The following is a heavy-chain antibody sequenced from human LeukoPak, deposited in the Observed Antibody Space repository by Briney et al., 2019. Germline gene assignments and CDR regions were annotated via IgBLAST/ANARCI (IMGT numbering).Heavy chain of an antibody. V-gene: IGHV1-2*02. CDR2: INPNSGGT. CDR3: ARDGVGYYDSSGYYYFQH. D-gene: IGHD3-22*01. Sequence: GASVKVSCKASGYTFTGYYMHWVRQAPGQGLEWMGWINPNSGGTNYAQKFQGRVTMTRDTSISTAHMELSRLRSDDTAVYYCARDGVGYYDSSGYYYFQHWGQGTLVTVSS. CDR1: GYTFTGYY. J-gene: IGHJ1*01.